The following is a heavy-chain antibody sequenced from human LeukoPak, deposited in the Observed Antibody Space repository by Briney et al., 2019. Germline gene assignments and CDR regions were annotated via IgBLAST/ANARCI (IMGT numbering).Heavy chain of an antibody. V-gene: IGHV3-23*01. D-gene: IGHD2-2*01. Sequence: PGGSLRLSCAASGFTFSTYAMSWVRQAPGKGLEWVSAISGSGGSTYYADSVKDRFTISRDNSKNTLYLQVSSLRAEDTAVYYCAKGGCTSTSCNYFDYWGQGTLVTVSS. J-gene: IGHJ4*02. CDR3: AKGGCTSTSCNYFDY. CDR1: GFTFSTYA. CDR2: ISGSGGST.